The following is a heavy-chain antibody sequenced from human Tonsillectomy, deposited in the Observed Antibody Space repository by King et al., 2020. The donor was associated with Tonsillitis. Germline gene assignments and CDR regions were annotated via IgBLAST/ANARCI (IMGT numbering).Heavy chain of an antibody. CDR2: INHSGST. Sequence: VQLQQWGAGVLKPSETLSLTCAVFGGSFSDFSWSWIRQPPGKGLEWIGQINHSGSTYYNPSLKSRVTMSVDTSKNQFSLKLKSVTAADTSIYYCARGPSAIYGVVLTPPTYFGYWGQGTLVTVSS. V-gene: IGHV4-34*01. D-gene: IGHD3-3*01. CDR1: GGSFSDFS. CDR3: ARGPSAIYGVVLTPPTYFGY. J-gene: IGHJ4*02.